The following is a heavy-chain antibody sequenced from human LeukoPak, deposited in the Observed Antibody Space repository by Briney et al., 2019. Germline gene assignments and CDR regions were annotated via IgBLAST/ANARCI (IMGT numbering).Heavy chain of an antibody. Sequence: ESGGSLRLSCAASGFTFSSYSMNWVRQAPGKGLEWVSSISSSSSYIYYADSVKGRFTISRDNAKNSLYLQMNSLRAEDTAVYYCARVGIAVAGTKGFDYWGQGTLVTVSS. D-gene: IGHD6-19*01. J-gene: IGHJ4*02. CDR2: ISSSSSYI. CDR1: GFTFSSYS. CDR3: ARVGIAVAGTKGFDY. V-gene: IGHV3-21*01.